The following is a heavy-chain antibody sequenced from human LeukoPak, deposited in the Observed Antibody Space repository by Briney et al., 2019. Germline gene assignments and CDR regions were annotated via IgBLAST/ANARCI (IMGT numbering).Heavy chain of an antibody. D-gene: IGHD6-6*01. V-gene: IGHV4-61*05. CDR3: ARGSIAARSVHFDY. J-gene: IGHJ4*02. CDR1: GGSISSSSYY. Sequence: SETLSLTCTVSGGSISSSSYYWGWIRQPPGKGLEWIGYIYYSGSTNYNPSLKSRVTISVDTSKNQFSLKLSSVTAADTAVYYCARGSIAARSVHFDYWGQGTLVTVSS. CDR2: IYYSGST.